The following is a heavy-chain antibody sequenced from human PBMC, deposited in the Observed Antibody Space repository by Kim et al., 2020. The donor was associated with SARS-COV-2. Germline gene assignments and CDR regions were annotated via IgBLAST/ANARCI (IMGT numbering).Heavy chain of an antibody. J-gene: IGHJ6*02. D-gene: IGHD5-18*01. V-gene: IGHV4-39*01. Sequence: SETLSLTCTVSGGSISSSDYCWGWIRQPPGKGLEWIGIINNSGSTYYNSSLKSRLTISVDTRDNQLSLKLSSVTAADTAVYYCARASGYTYGSYYYYYGLDVWGQGTTVAVS. CDR2: INNSGST. CDR3: ARASGYTYGSYYYYYGLDV. CDR1: GGSISSSDYC.